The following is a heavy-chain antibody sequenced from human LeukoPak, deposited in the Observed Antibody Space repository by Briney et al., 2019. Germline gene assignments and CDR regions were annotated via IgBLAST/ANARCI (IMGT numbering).Heavy chain of an antibody. CDR2: ITARADST. D-gene: IGHD2-8*02. Sequence: GGSLRLSCAASGFTFSNYATSWVRQAPGKGLEWVSGITARADSTYYADSVKGRVTISRDNSKNTLFLQLNSLRAEDAVVYYCAKTYMWSIDAFHIWGQGTMVTVSS. V-gene: IGHV3-23*01. CDR1: GFTFSNYA. CDR3: AKTYMWSIDAFHI. J-gene: IGHJ3*02.